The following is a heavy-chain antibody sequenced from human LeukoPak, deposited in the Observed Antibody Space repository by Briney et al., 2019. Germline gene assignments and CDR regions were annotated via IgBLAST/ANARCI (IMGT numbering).Heavy chain of an antibody. J-gene: IGHJ6*02. CDR3: AKDERGSGWYHYYYYYGMDV. V-gene: IGHV3-30*18. CDR2: ISYDGSNK. Sequence: GGSLRLSCAASGFTFSSYGMHWVRQAPGKGLEWVAVISYDGSNKYYADSVKGRFTISRDNSKNTLYLQMNSLRAEDTAVYYCAKDERGSGWYHYYYYYGMDVWGQGTTVTVSS. CDR1: GFTFSSYG. D-gene: IGHD6-19*01.